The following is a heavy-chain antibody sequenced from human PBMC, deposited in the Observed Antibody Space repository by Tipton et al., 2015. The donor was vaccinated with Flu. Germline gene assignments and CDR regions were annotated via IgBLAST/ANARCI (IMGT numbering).Heavy chain of an antibody. CDR2: ISWNSGSI. Sequence: SLRLSCAASGFTFDDYAMHWVRQAPGKGLEWVSGISWNSGSIGYADSVKGRFTISRDNAKNSLYLQMNSLRAEDTALYYCAKGGVVRGGAFDIWGQGTMVTVSS. CDR3: AKGGVVRGGAFDI. J-gene: IGHJ3*02. V-gene: IGHV3-9*01. CDR1: GFTFDDYA. D-gene: IGHD3-3*01.